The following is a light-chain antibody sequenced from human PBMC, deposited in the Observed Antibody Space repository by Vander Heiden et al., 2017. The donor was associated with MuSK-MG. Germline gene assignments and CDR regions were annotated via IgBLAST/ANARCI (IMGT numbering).Light chain of an antibody. CDR1: HSVSSN. CDR3: QQDDNWPPIT. Sequence: EVVMTQPPATLSVSPGERATLSCRASHSVSSNFAWYEQKPGQAPRLLIYGASTSATDNPDRFSGSGYGTEVTLTISSRQSEDFAVYYCQQDDNWPPITFGGGTKVEIK. V-gene: IGKV3-15*01. CDR2: GAS. J-gene: IGKJ4*01.